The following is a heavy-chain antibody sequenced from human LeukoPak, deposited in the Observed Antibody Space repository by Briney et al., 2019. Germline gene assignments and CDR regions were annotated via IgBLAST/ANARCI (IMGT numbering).Heavy chain of an antibody. CDR1: GFTFDDYA. V-gene: IGHV3-9*01. J-gene: IGHJ4*02. D-gene: IGHD6-19*01. Sequence: GGSLRLSCAAPGFTFDDYAMHWVRQAPGKGLEWVSGISWNSGSIGYADSVKGRFTISRDNAKNSLYLQMNSLRAEDTALYYCAKASRARLVLGYWGQGTLVTVSS. CDR3: AKASRARLVLGY. CDR2: ISWNSGSI.